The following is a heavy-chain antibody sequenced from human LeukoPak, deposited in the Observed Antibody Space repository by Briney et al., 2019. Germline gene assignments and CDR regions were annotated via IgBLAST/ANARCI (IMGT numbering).Heavy chain of an antibody. CDR3: AKDFLGYLDY. CDR2: ISYDGNAK. V-gene: IGHV3-30*04. CDR1: GLTFSTNP. Sequence: GGSLRLSCAASGLTFSTNPMHWVRQAPGKGLEWVAVISYDGNAKYYADSVKGRFTISRDNPKNTLYLQMNSLRPEDTAVYYCAKDFLGYLDYWGQGTLVTVSS. J-gene: IGHJ4*02.